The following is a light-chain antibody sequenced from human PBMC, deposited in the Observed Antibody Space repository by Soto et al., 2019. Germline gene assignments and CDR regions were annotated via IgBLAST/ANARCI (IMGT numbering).Light chain of an antibody. CDR1: HSVDRMY. Sequence: ENVLTQSPDTLSLSPGDTATLSCRASHSVDRMYLAWYQQKPGQVPRPLIYGPARRATGVPERFSVSGSGTDFTLTISSLGPEDSAVYYCQQYGSSPITFGGGTKVDIK. J-gene: IGKJ4*01. V-gene: IGKV3-20*01. CDR2: GPA. CDR3: QQYGSSPIT.